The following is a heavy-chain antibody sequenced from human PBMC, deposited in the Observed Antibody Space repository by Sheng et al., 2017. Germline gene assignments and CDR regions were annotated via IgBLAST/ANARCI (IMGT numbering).Heavy chain of an antibody. Sequence: QVQLQESGPGLVKPSETLSLTCTVSGGSISSYYWSWIRQPAGKGLEWIGRIYTSGSTNYNPSLKSRVTMSVDTSKNQFSLKLSSVTAADTAVYYCAREYVEVRGVIIPDYYYYGMDVWGQGTTVTVSS. V-gene: IGHV4-4*07. CDR3: AREYVEVRGVIIPDYYYYGMDV. CDR2: IYTSGST. D-gene: IGHD3-10*01. J-gene: IGHJ6*02. CDR1: GGSISSYY.